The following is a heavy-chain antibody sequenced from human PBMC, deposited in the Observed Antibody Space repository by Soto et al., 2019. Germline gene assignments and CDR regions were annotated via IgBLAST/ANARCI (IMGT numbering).Heavy chain of an antibody. D-gene: IGHD3-22*01. CDR1: GDSVSSNSAA. CDR2: TYYRSKWYN. J-gene: IGHJ4*02. V-gene: IGHV6-1*01. CDR3: ARALGYDSSGQLSRTLDY. Sequence: SQTLSLTCAISGDSVSSNSAAWNWIRQSPSRGLEWLGRTYYRSKWYNDYAVSVKSRITINPDTSKNQFSLQLNSVTPEDTAVYYCARALGYDSSGQLSRTLDYWGQGTLVTVSS.